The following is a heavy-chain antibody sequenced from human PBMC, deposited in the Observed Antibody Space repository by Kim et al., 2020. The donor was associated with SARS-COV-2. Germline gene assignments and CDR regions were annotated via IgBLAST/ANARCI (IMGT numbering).Heavy chain of an antibody. CDR2: ISSDGSST. D-gene: IGHD6-19*01. CDR1: GFTFSSYW. Sequence: GGSLRLSCAVSGFTFSSYWMHWVRQAPGKGLVWVSRISSDGSSTNYADSVKGRFTISRDNSKNTLYLQMNSLRAEDTAVYYCARGLGQDTRSGYYLGQGT. J-gene: IGHJ4*02. CDR3: ARGLGQDTRSGYY. V-gene: IGHV3-74*01.